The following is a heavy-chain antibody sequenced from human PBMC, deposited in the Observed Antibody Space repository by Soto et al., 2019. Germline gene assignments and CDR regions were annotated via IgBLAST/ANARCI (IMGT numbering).Heavy chain of an antibody. CDR2: IYYSGST. CDR3: ARPGGVGLPHYYFDY. Sequence: SETLSLTCTVSGGSISSYYWSWIRQPPGKGLEWIGYIYYSGSTNYNPSLKSRVTISVDTSKNQFSLKLSSVTAADTAVYYCARPGGVGLPHYYFDYWGQGTLVTVSS. CDR1: GGSISSYY. D-gene: IGHD2-8*02. V-gene: IGHV4-59*08. J-gene: IGHJ4*02.